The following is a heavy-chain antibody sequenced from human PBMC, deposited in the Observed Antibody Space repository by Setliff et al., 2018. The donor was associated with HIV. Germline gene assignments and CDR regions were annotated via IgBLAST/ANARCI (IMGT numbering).Heavy chain of an antibody. CDR3: ARTYYYGSGSYYSQGYYFDY. J-gene: IGHJ4*02. CDR2: IYNSGRA. Sequence: SETLSLTCSVTGGSISSGGYYWHWVRQHPEKGLEWIGYIYNSGRAFYNPSLKSQISISLDSSKNQFSLKLNSVTAADTAVYYCARTYYYGSGSYYSQGYYFDYWGQGTLVTVSS. CDR1: GGSISSGGYY. D-gene: IGHD3-10*01. V-gene: IGHV4-31*01.